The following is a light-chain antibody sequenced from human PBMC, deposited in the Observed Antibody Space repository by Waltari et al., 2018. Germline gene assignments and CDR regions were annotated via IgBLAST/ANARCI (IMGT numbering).Light chain of an antibody. CDR2: ETS. Sequence: QTVVTQEPSLTVSPGGTVTLTCASSTGDVTSGHYPYWFPQKPGQAPRTLIYETSNKHSWTPARFSGSLLGGKAALTLSGAQAEDEADYYCLLSYSGSWVFGGGTKLTVL. J-gene: IGLJ3*02. CDR3: LLSYSGSWV. V-gene: IGLV7-46*01. CDR1: TGDVTSGHY.